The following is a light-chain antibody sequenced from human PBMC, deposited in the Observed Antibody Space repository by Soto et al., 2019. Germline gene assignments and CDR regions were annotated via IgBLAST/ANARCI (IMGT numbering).Light chain of an antibody. CDR3: AAWVDSLNGLV. Sequence: QSVLTQPPSASGTPGQRVTISCSGSRSNIGSNLVNWYQQLPGTAPKLLMYNNNQRPSGVPDRFSGSKSGTSASLAISGLQSEYGADYHCAAWVDSLNGLVFGGGTQLSVL. CDR1: RSNIGSNL. V-gene: IGLV1-44*01. CDR2: NNN. J-gene: IGLJ3*02.